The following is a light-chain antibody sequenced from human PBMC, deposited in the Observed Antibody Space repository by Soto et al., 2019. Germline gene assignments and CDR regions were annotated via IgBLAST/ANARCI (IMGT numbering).Light chain of an antibody. CDR2: DAS. J-gene: IGKJ1*01. Sequence: DIVLTQSPGTLSLSPGERATLSCRASQSVRGTSLAWYQQKPGQAPRLLIYDASSRATGIPDRFSGGGSGTDFTLTISRLEPEDFAVYYCQQYGSSLWTFGQGTKVDIK. V-gene: IGKV3-20*01. CDR3: QQYGSSLWT. CDR1: QSVRGTS.